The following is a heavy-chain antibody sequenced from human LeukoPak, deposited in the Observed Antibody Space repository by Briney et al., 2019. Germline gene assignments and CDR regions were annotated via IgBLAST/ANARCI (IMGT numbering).Heavy chain of an antibody. J-gene: IGHJ4*02. CDR1: GFTFSSYS. V-gene: IGHV3-21*01. CDR3: ASSILR. CDR2: ISSSSSCV. Sequence: GGSLRLSCAASGFTFSSYSMNWVRQAPGKGLEWVSSISSSSSCVYYADSVKGRFTISRDNAKNSLYLQMNSLRAEDTAVYYCASSILRWGQGTLVTVSS.